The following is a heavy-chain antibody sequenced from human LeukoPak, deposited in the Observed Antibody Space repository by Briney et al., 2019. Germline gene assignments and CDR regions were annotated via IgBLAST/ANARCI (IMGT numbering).Heavy chain of an antibody. CDR2: IYTRGTT. J-gene: IGHJ4*02. V-gene: IGHV4-4*09. Sequence: SETLSLTCTVSGGSISSYYWNWIRQPPGKGLEWIGYIYTRGTTNYTPSLKSRVTISADTSKNQFSLKLNSVTAADTAVYYCAGSLTVPKAFASWGQGAPVTVSS. CDR1: GGSISSYY. D-gene: IGHD3-16*02. CDR3: AGSLTVPKAFAS.